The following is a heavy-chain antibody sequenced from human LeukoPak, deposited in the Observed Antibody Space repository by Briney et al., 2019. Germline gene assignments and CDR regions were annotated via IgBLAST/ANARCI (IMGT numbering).Heavy chain of an antibody. Sequence: SETLSLTCTVSGGSISSSSYYWGWIRQPPGKGLEWIGSIYYSGSTYYNLSLKSRVTISVDTSKNQFSLKLSSVTAADTAVYYCARHQRVPAAPLYYYYGMDVWGQGTTVTVSS. CDR2: IYYSGST. CDR3: ARHQRVPAAPLYYYYGMDV. J-gene: IGHJ6*02. CDR1: GGSISSSSYY. D-gene: IGHD2-2*01. V-gene: IGHV4-39*01.